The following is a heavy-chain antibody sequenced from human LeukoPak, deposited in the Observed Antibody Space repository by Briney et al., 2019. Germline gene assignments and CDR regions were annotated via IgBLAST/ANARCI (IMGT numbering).Heavy chain of an antibody. D-gene: IGHD2-21*02. CDR1: GGSISSGSYY. Sequence: PSQTLSLTCTVSGGSISSGSYYWSWIRQPAGKGLEWIGRIYTSGSTNYNPSLKSRVTISVDTSKNQFSLKLSSVTAADTAVYYCAREGDSQPFWAQGTLVTVSS. CDR2: IYTSGST. V-gene: IGHV4-61*02. J-gene: IGHJ4*02. CDR3: AREGDSQPF.